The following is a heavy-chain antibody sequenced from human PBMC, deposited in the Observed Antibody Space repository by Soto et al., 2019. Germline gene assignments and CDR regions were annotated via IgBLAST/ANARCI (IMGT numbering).Heavy chain of an antibody. CDR2: IYYSGST. Sequence: SETLSLTCTVSGGSISSGDYYWSWIRQHPGKGLEWIGYIYYSGSTYYNPSLKSRVTISVDTSKNQFSLKLSSVTAADTAMYYCARWWSRSRQGFDPWGQGTLVTVSS. CDR1: GGSISSGDYY. V-gene: IGHV4-31*03. J-gene: IGHJ5*02. CDR3: ARWWSRSRQGFDP. D-gene: IGHD3-16*01.